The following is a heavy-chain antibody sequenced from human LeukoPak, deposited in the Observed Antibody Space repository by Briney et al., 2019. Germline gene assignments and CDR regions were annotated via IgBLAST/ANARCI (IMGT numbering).Heavy chain of an antibody. CDR2: IYPGDSDA. CDR1: GYNLTTHW. D-gene: IGHD6-13*01. Sequence: GESLKISCKGFGYNLTTHWIGWVRQMPGKGLEWMGIIYPGDSDARYSPSLQGQVTISADKSTNTVYLQWSSLRASVTAMYYCARSKQQLVWPLFDASDIWGQGTMVTVSS. J-gene: IGHJ3*02. CDR3: ARSKQQLVWPLFDASDI. V-gene: IGHV5-51*01.